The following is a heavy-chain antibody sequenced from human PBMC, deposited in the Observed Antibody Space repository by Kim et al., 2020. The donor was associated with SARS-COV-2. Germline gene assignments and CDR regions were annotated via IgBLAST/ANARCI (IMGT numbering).Heavy chain of an antibody. CDR1: GFTFSSYG. CDR2: IWYDGSNK. V-gene: IGHV3-33*06. Sequence: GGSLRLSCAASGFTFSSYGMHWVRQAPGKGLEWVAVIWYDGSNKYYADSVKGRFTISRDNSKNTMYLQMNSLRAEDTAVYYCAKDGYSSSWYYYYGRDVWRPGTTGTGSS. D-gene: IGHD6-13*01. J-gene: IGHJ6*02. CDR3: AKDGYSSSWYYYYGRDV.